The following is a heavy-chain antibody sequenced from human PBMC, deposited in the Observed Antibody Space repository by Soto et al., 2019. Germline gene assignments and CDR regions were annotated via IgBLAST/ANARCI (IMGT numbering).Heavy chain of an antibody. CDR2: ISDGPDGA. CDR3: AKGGIERAPGLDS. CDR1: GFTFSSFA. Sequence: EVQLLESGGGLIQPGGSLRLSCAASGFTFSSFAMTWVRQAPGKGLQWISSISDGPDGAYYADSVTGRFTISRDNSKNTLSLQMDSLRPDATALYYCAKGGIERAPGLDSWGQGTLVTVSS. D-gene: IGHD2-21*01. J-gene: IGHJ4*02. V-gene: IGHV3-23*01.